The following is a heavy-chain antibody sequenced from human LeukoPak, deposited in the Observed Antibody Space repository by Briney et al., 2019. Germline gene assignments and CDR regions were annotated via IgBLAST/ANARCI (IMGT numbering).Heavy chain of an antibody. CDR3: ARDATIFWIGSMDV. CDR2: IKQDGSEK. D-gene: IGHD3-9*01. V-gene: IGHV3-7*01. Sequence: PGGSLRLSCAASGFTFSSYWMSWVRQAPGKGLEWVANIKQDGSEKYYEDSVKGRFTISRDNAKNSLYLQMNSLRAEDTAVYYCARDATIFWIGSMDVWGQGTTVTVSS. J-gene: IGHJ6*02. CDR1: GFTFSSYW.